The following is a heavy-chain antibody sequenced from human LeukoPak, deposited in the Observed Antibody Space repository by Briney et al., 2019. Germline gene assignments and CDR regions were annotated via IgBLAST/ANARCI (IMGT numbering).Heavy chain of an antibody. D-gene: IGHD4-17*01. J-gene: IGHJ4*02. CDR3: ARGHYGDYPDY. V-gene: IGHV4-59*01. CDR2: IYYSGST. CDR1: GGSISSYY. Sequence: SETLSITCTVSGGSISSYYGSWIRQPPGKGLEWIGYIYYSGSTNYNPSLKSRVTISVDTSKNQFSLKLSSVTAADTAVYYCARGHYGDYPDYWGQGTLVTVSS.